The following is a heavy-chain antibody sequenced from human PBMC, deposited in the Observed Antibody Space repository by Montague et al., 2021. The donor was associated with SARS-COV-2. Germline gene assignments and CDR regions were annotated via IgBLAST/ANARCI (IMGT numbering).Heavy chain of an antibody. V-gene: IGHV4-39*01. Sequence: SETLSLTCTVSGGSISSSSYYWGWIRQPPGKGLEWIGSIYYSGSTYYNPSLKSRVTISVDTSKNQFSLKLSSVTAADTAVYYCARYDVGHDYGGSRLGNDAFDIWGQGTMVTVSS. CDR2: IYYSGST. CDR1: GGSISSSSYY. CDR3: ARYDVGHDYGGSRLGNDAFDI. J-gene: IGHJ3*02. D-gene: IGHD4-23*01.